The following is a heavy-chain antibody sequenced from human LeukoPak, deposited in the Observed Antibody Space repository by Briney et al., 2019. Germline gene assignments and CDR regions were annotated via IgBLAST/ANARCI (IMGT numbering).Heavy chain of an antibody. CDR2: VGISSGNT. V-gene: IGHV3-48*04. Sequence: GGSLRLSCAASGFTFSTYGMNWVRQAPGKGLEWISYVGISSGNTKYAASVKGRFTISGDSAKNSVFLQMNNLRVEDTAVYYCARDHRYAFDNWGQGTLVTVSS. CDR1: GFTFSTYG. D-gene: IGHD5-12*01. CDR3: ARDHRYAFDN. J-gene: IGHJ4*02.